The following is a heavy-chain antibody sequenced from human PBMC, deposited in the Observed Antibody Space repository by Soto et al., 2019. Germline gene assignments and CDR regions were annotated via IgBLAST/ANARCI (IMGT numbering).Heavy chain of an antibody. CDR1: GYTFTSYD. J-gene: IGHJ4*02. D-gene: IGHD6-19*01. CDR3: AREYSSGWSKD. CDR2: MNPNSGNT. V-gene: IGHV1-8*01. Sequence: QVQLVQSGAEVKKPGASVKVSCKASGYTFTSYDINWVRQATGQGLEWMGWMNPNSGNTGYAQKFQRSGTLTRNTSISTAYMELSSLRSEDTAVYYGAREYSSGWSKDWGQGTLVTVSS.